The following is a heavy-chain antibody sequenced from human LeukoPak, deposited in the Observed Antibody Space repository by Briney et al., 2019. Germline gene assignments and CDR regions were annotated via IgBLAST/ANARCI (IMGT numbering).Heavy chain of an antibody. CDR1: GFTFSSYG. D-gene: IGHD3-22*01. CDR2: ISGSGGST. Sequence: GGSLRLSCAASGFTFSSYGMSWVRQAPGKGLEWVSAISGSGGSTYYADSVKGRFTISRDNSKNTLYLQMNSLRAEDTAVYYCAKGGSMIVVVSPFDYWGQGTLVTVSS. CDR3: AKGGSMIVVVSPFDY. J-gene: IGHJ4*02. V-gene: IGHV3-23*01.